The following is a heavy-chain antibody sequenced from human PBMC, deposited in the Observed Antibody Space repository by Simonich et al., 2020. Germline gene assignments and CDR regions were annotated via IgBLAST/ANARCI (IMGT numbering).Heavy chain of an antibody. Sequence: QVQLVQSGAEVKKPGASVKVSCKASGYTFTGYYMHWVRQAPGQGLEWMGWINPNRCGKNYAHKFQGRVTMTRDTSISTAYMELSRLRSDDTAVYYCARDPVVPAAIRNAFDIWGQGTMVTVSS. V-gene: IGHV1-2*07. CDR3: ARDPVVPAAIRNAFDI. CDR2: INPNRCGK. J-gene: IGHJ3*02. CDR1: GYTFTGYY. D-gene: IGHD2-2*01.